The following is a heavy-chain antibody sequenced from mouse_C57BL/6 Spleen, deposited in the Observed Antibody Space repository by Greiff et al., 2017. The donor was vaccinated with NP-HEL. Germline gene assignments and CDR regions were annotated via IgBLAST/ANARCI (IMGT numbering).Heavy chain of an antibody. CDR2: IDPSDSYT. Sequence: QVQLQQPGAELVMPGASVKLSCKASGYTFTSYWMHWVKQRPGQGLEWIGEIDPSDSYTNSNQKFKGKSTLTVDKSSSTAYMQLSSLTSEDSAVYYCARAYYSNYGGFAYWGQGTLVTVSA. J-gene: IGHJ3*01. CDR1: GYTFTSYW. V-gene: IGHV1-69*01. D-gene: IGHD2-5*01. CDR3: ARAYYSNYGGFAY.